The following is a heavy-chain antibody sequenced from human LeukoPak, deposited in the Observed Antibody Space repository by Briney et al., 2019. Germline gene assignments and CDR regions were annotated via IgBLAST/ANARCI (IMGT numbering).Heavy chain of an antibody. D-gene: IGHD6-13*01. Sequence: ASVKVSCKASGYTFTSYGISWVRQAPGQGLEWMGWISAYNGNTNYAQKLQGRVTMTTDTSTSTAYMELRSLRSDDTAVYYCARDISRCIAAAGKLGYWGQGTLVTVSS. CDR2: ISAYNGNT. CDR3: ARDISRCIAAAGKLGY. V-gene: IGHV1-18*01. J-gene: IGHJ4*02. CDR1: GYTFTSYG.